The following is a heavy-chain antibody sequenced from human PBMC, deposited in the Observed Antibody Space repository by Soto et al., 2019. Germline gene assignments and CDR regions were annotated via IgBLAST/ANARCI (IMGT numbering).Heavy chain of an antibody. CDR2: ISAHNGNT. J-gene: IGHJ4*02. CDR1: GYTFTSYG. Sequence: QVHLVQSGAEVKKPGASVKVSCKGSGYTFTSYGITWVRQAPGQGLEWMGWISAHNGNTDYAQKLQGRVTVTRDTSSSPAYMALRSRRSEGTAVYYCSRGRYGAYWGQGALVTVSS. V-gene: IGHV1-18*01. CDR3: SRGRYGAY. D-gene: IGHD3-10*01.